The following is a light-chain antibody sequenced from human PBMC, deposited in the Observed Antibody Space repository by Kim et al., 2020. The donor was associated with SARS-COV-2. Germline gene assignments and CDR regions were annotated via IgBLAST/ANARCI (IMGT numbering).Light chain of an antibody. V-gene: IGKV1-39*01. Sequence: ATVGDRITIACRARQSIGTRLNWYQQRPGKAPKLLIYAASSLQSGVPSRFGGTGSGTDFTLTISSLQPKDFAAYYCQQSYSTPWLSFGGGTKV. J-gene: IGKJ4*01. CDR3: QQSYSTPWLS. CDR2: AAS. CDR1: QSIGTR.